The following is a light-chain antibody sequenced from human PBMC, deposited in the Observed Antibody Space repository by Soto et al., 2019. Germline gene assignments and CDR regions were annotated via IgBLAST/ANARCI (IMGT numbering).Light chain of an antibody. Sequence: QSVLTQPASVSGSPGQSITISCTGASNDVDAYNYVSWYQQHPGKVPKLMIYDVSSRPSGVSDRFSGSKSGNTASLTISGLQAEDEAGYYCSSYTTSLTYVFGTGTKVTVL. CDR3: SSYTTSLTYV. CDR1: SNDVDAYNY. CDR2: DVS. J-gene: IGLJ1*01. V-gene: IGLV2-14*01.